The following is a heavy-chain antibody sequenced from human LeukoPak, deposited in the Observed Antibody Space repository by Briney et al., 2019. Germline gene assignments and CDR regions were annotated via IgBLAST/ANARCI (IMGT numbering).Heavy chain of an antibody. J-gene: IGHJ4*02. CDR2: ITPILGIA. V-gene: IGHV1-69*04. CDR1: GGTFSSYA. Sequence: GASVKVSCKASGGTFSSYAISWVRQAPGQGLEWMGRITPILGIANYAQKFQGRVTITADKSTSTAYMELSSLRSEDTAVYYCARYSGTGGDCSGGSCYSTPDYWGQGTLVTVSS. D-gene: IGHD2-15*01. CDR3: ARYSGTGGDCSGGSCYSTPDY.